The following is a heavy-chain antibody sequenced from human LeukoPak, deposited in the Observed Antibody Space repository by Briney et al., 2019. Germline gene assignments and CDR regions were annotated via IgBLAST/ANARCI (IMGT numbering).Heavy chain of an antibody. CDR3: ARHPRYFDALTRRDYYYYMDV. CDR2: IYPGDSDT. J-gene: IGHJ6*03. V-gene: IGHV5-51*01. CDR1: GYSFTSYW. Sequence: GESLKISCKGSGYSFTSYWIGWVRQMPGKGLEWMGIIYPGDSDTRYSPSFQGQVTISADKSINTAYLQWSSLKASDTAMYYCARHPRYFDALTRRDYYYYMDVWGKGTTVTVSS. D-gene: IGHD3-9*01.